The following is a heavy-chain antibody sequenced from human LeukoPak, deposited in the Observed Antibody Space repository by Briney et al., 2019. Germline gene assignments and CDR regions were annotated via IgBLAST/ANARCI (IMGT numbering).Heavy chain of an antibody. D-gene: IGHD3-10*01. V-gene: IGHV3-74*03. CDR3: ARAQYGWFDP. CDR2: INTDGSAT. Sequence: PGGSLRLSCAVSDFLFSSYWMHWVRQAPGKGLVWVSRINTDGSATTYADSVKGRFTISRVNAKNTLYLQMKSLRAEDTAVYYCARAQYGWFDPWGQGTLVTVSS. J-gene: IGHJ5*02. CDR1: DFLFSSYW.